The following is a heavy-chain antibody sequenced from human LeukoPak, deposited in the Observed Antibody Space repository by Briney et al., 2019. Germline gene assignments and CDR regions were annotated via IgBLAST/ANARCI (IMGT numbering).Heavy chain of an antibody. D-gene: IGHD3-3*01. J-gene: IGHJ4*02. CDR1: GFTFSSYA. Sequence: PGGSLRLSCEASGFTFSSYAMSWVRQAPGKGLEWVSDINGSGGSTYYADSVKGRFTISRDNSKNTLYLQMNSLRAEDTAVYYCAKSLLRPGYWGQGTLVTVSS. V-gene: IGHV3-23*01. CDR2: INGSGGST. CDR3: AKSLLRPGY.